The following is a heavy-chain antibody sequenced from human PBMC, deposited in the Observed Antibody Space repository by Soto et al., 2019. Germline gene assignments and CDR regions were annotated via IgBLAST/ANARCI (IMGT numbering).Heavy chain of an antibody. D-gene: IGHD6-19*01. CDR1: GFTFSSYS. Sequence: GGSLRLSCAASGFTFSSYSMNWVRQAPGKGLEWVSSISSSSSYIYYADSVKGRFTISRDNAKNSLYLQMNSLRAEDTAVYYCARDATPENVIAVAGHYYYYGMDVWGQGTTVTVSS. CDR3: ARDATPENVIAVAGHYYYYGMDV. CDR2: ISSSSSYI. V-gene: IGHV3-21*01. J-gene: IGHJ6*02.